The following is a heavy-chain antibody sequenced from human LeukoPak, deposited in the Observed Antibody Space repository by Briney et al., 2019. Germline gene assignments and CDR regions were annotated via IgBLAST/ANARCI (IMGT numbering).Heavy chain of an antibody. J-gene: IGHJ4*02. CDR3: AKGLGNQFDY. CDR2: ITSRSTT. D-gene: IGHD3-9*01. V-gene: IGHV3-NL1*01. CDR1: GFIFSHYG. Sequence: GGTLRLSCAASGFIFSHYGMNWARQAPGKGLEWVPGITSRSTTYYADSVKGRFTMSRDNSKNTLYLQMNSLRPEDTAVYYCAKGLGNQFDYWGQGTLVTVSS.